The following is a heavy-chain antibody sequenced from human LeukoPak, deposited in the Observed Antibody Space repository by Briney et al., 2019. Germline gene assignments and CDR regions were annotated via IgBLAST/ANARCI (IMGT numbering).Heavy chain of an antibody. V-gene: IGHV3-7*03. CDR3: AGGGGLDV. Sequence: PGGSLRLSCAASGFTFSSYWMNWARQAPGKGLEWVASINHNGNVNYYVDSVKGRFTISRDNAKNSLYLQMGNLRAEDTAVYFCAGGGGLDVWGQGATVTVSS. CDR2: INHNGNVN. CDR1: GFTFSSYW. D-gene: IGHD3-16*01. J-gene: IGHJ6*02.